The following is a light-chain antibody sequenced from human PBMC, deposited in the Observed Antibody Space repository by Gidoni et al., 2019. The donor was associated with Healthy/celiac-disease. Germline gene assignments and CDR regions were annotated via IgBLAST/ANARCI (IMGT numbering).Light chain of an antibody. J-gene: IGLJ2*01. V-gene: IGLV2-14*03. CDR1: SSDVGGYNY. CDR2: DVS. Sequence: QSALTQPASLSGSPGQPITISCTGTSSDVGGYNYVSWYHQHPGKAPKLMIYDVSNRPSGVSNRFSGSKSGNTASRTISGLQAEDEADYYCSSYTSSSTVVFGGGTKLTVL. CDR3: SSYTSSSTVV.